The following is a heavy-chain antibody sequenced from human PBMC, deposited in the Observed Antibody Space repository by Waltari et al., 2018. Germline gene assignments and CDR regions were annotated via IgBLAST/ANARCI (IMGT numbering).Heavy chain of an antibody. CDR2: IYHAGDT. CDR1: GYSINSGYY. Sequence: QVQLQESGRGLVKPSETLSLTCDVSGYSINSGYYWRWSRQSPGKGLEWIATIYHAGDTFYNPSLKSRVTISMDASKNQFSLKLNSVTAADTAVYFCSRQVLGYCTSAACRRLESWGQGTLVTVSS. CDR3: SRQVLGYCTSAACRRLES. V-gene: IGHV4-38-2*01. J-gene: IGHJ4*02. D-gene: IGHD2-2*03.